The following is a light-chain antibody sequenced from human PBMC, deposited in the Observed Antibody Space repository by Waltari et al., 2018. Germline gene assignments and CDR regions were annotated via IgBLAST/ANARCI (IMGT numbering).Light chain of an antibody. V-gene: IGLV1-44*01. CDR3: ASWDYRLNGIL. CDR2: SYN. Sequence: QSVMTQPPSASGTPGQRVTISCSGSNSNIGRSPVNWYQQLLGSAPMVLIYSYNLRPSGVPDRFSGSKSGTSASLAITGLQSEDEADYYCASWDYRLNGILFGGGTRLTVL. J-gene: IGLJ2*01. CDR1: NSNIGRSP.